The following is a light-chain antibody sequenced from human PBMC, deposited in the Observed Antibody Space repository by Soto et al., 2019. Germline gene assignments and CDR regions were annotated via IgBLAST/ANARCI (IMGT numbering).Light chain of an antibody. J-gene: IGLJ1*01. CDR3: KSYRSSSTGV. Sequence: QSALTQPASVSGSPGQSITISCTGTSSDVGGYNYVSWYQQHPGKAPKLMIYEVSNRPSGVSNRFSGSKSGNTASLTIAGLEAEDAADYYCKSYRSSSTGVFGTGTKVTVL. V-gene: IGLV2-14*01. CDR1: SSDVGGYNY. CDR2: EVS.